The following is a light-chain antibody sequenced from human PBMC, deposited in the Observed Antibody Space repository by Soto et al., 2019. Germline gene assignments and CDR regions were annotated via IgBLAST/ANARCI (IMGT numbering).Light chain of an antibody. CDR1: SSDVGGYNY. Sequence: QSALTQPASVSGSPGQSITISCTGTSSDVGGYNYVSWYQQYPGKAPKLMIYHVTNRPSGVSNRFSGSKSGNTASLIISGLQADDEADYYCCSYTSSSTYVFGTGTKLTVL. J-gene: IGLJ1*01. CDR2: HVT. V-gene: IGLV2-14*03. CDR3: CSYTSSSTYV.